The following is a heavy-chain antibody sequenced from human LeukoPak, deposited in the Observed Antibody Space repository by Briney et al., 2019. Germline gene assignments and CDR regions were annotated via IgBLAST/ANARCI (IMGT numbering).Heavy chain of an antibody. Sequence: PGGSLRLSCAASGFTFSTYGMHWVRQAPGKGLGWVAVIWYDGSNKYYADSVKGRFTISRDNSKNSLYLQMNSLRAEDTAVYYCARLGSGLRYFDYWGQGTLVTVSS. CDR3: ARLGSGLRYFDY. J-gene: IGHJ4*02. V-gene: IGHV3-33*01. CDR1: GFTFSTYG. CDR2: IWYDGSNK. D-gene: IGHD3-9*01.